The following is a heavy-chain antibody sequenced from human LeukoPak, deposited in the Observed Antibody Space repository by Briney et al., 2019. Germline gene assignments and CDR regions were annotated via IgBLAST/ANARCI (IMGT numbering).Heavy chain of an antibody. CDR1: GFTFSSYV. Sequence: PGGSLRLSCAASGFTFSSYVMHWVRQAPGKGLEWVAGISYDGNNKYYAESVKGRFTISRDNSKNALYLQMNSLRDEDTAVYYCAKDWVARGVISYWGQGTLVTVSS. V-gene: IGHV3-30*18. CDR3: AKDWVARGVISY. J-gene: IGHJ4*02. D-gene: IGHD3-10*01. CDR2: ISYDGNNK.